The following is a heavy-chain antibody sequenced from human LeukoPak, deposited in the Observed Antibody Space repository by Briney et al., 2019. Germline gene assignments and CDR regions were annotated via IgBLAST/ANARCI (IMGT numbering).Heavy chain of an antibody. V-gene: IGHV4-59*08. CDR3: TSNLYSGSYCYAY. CDR2: VYHSGSS. CDR1: GGSISSYY. J-gene: IGHJ4*02. Sequence: SETLSLTCTVSGGSISSYYWSWIRQPPGKGLEWIGSVYHSGSSYYNPSLKSRVTISLDTSRNQFSLKLSSVTAADTAMYYCTSNLYSGSYCYAYWGQGTLVTVSS. D-gene: IGHD1-26*01.